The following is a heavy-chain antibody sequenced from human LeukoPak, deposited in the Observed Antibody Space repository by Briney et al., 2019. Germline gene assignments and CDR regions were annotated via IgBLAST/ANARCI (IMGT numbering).Heavy chain of an antibody. CDR2: INLNSGGT. CDR3: ARDAGYCTGGSCWYFDH. V-gene: IGHV1-2*02. Sequence: ASVKVSCKASGYTFTDYYMHWVRQAPGQGLEWMGCINLNSGGTNFAQRFQGRVTMTRDTSISTAYMDLSRLISGDTAVYYCARDAGYCTGGSCWYFDHWGQGTLVTVSS. CDR1: GYTFTDYY. D-gene: IGHD2-15*01. J-gene: IGHJ4*02.